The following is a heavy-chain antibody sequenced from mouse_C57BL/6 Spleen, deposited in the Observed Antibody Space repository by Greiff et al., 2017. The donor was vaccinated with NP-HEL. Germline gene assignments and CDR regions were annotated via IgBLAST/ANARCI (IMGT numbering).Heavy chain of an antibody. Sequence: QVQLQQPGAELVKAGASVKMSCKASGYTFTSYWMHWVKQRLGQGLEWFAETNPTNGRTYYNEKFTSKATRTVDKSSSTAYMLLSGPTFEDSAVYYCARIKKIVATYFDYWGQGTTLTVSS. J-gene: IGHJ2*01. CDR2: TNPTNGRT. V-gene: IGHV1S81*02. CDR1: GYTFTSYW. CDR3: ARIKKIVATYFDY. D-gene: IGHD1-1*01.